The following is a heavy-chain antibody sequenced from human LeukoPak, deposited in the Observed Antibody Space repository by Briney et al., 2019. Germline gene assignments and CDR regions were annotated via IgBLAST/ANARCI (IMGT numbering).Heavy chain of an antibody. Sequence: SETLSLTCTISGGSVSDYYWSWIRQSPGKGLEWIGYIYHTGSTSYSPSLKSRVTISADTSQNQFSLKLSSVTAADTAVYYCASLRERSYYARGFDYWGQGTLVTVSS. V-gene: IGHV4-59*08. D-gene: IGHD1-26*01. CDR1: GGSVSDYY. CDR2: IYHTGST. J-gene: IGHJ4*02. CDR3: ASLRERSYYARGFDY.